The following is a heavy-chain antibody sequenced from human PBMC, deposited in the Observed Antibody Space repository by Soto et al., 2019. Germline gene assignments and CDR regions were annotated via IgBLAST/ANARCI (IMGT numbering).Heavy chain of an antibody. D-gene: IGHD3-22*01. CDR2: IYYSGST. J-gene: IGHJ4*02. CDR1: GGSISSYY. CDR3: AGGEDYYDSSGYYLYFVY. Sequence: SETLSLTCTVSGGSISSYYWSWIRQPPGKGLEWIGYIYYSGSTNYNPSLKSRVTISVDTSKNQFSLKLSSVTAADTAVYYCAGGEDYYDSSGYYLYFVYRGKGSPGTVS. V-gene: IGHV4-59*01.